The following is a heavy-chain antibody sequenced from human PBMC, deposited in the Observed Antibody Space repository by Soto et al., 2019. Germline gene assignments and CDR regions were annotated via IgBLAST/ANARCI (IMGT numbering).Heavy chain of an antibody. CDR1: GGSFSGYY. CDR2: INHSGST. V-gene: IGHV4-34*01. D-gene: IGHD3-10*01. Sequence: PSETLSLTCAVYGGSFSGYYWSWIRQPPGKGLEWIGEINHSGSTNYNPSLKSRVTISVDTSKNQFSLKLSSVTAADTAVYYCARGGRYYDGSGSYYRSADYWGRGTLVTVSS. J-gene: IGHJ4*02. CDR3: ARGGRYYDGSGSYYRSADY.